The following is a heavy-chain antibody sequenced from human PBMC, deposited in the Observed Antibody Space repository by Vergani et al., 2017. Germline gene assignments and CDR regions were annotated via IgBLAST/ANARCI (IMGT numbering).Heavy chain of an antibody. V-gene: IGHV3-74*01. Sequence: VQLVESGGGVVQPGRSLRLSCAASGFTFSRYWMHWFRQAPGKGLVWVSRINSDGSRTNYADSVKGRFTISRDNARNTLYLQMNSLRAEDTAVYYCAREMASGYWGQGTLVTVSS. D-gene: IGHD2-8*01. CDR1: GFTFSRYW. CDR2: INSDGSRT. J-gene: IGHJ4*02. CDR3: AREMASGY.